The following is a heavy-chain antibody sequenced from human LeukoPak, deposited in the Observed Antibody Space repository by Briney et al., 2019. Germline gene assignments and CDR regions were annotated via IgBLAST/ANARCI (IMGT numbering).Heavy chain of an antibody. D-gene: IGHD6-13*01. J-gene: IGHJ3*02. CDR1: GGSISSSNW. CDR3: ARDSVPPYTKVYSSSWYRGAFDI. CDR2: IYHSGST. V-gene: IGHV4-4*02. Sequence: SETLSLTCAVSGGSISSSNWWSWVRQPPGKGLEWIGEIYHSGSTNYNPSLKSRVTISVDTSKNQFSLKLSSVTAADTAVYYCARDSVPPYTKVYSSSWYRGAFDIWGQGTMVTVSS.